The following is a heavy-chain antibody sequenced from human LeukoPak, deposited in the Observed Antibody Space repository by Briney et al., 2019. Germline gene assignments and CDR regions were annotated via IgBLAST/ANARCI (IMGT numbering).Heavy chain of an antibody. D-gene: IGHD5-24*01. V-gene: IGHV4-59*08. CDR2: IYYSGST. Sequence: SETLSLTCTVSGGSMSSYYWSWIRQPPRKGLEWIGYIYYSGSTKYNPSLKSRVTISVDTSKNQFSLKLSSVTAADTAVYYCARGARAGYNLEPFDYWGQGTLVTVSS. CDR1: GGSMSSYY. J-gene: IGHJ4*02. CDR3: ARGARAGYNLEPFDY.